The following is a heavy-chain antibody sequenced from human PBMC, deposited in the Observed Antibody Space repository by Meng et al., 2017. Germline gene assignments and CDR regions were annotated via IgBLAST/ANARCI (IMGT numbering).Heavy chain of an antibody. V-gene: IGHV1-2*02. D-gene: IGHD3-10*01. CDR1: GYTFTGYY. J-gene: IGHJ5*02. Sequence: QGQLVQSGAEVKKPGASGKVSCKASGYTFTGYYMHWVRQAPGQGLEWMGWINPNSGGTNYAQKFQGRVTMTRDTSISTAYMELSRLRSDDTAVYYCAREGSGSYYRFGWFDPWGQGTLVTVSS. CDR3: AREGSGSYYRFGWFDP. CDR2: INPNSGGT.